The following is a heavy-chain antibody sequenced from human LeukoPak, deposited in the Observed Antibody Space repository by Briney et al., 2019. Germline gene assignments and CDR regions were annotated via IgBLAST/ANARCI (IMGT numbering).Heavy chain of an antibody. CDR2: IYSGGTT. D-gene: IGHD5-12*01. Sequence: GGSLRLSCAVSGFTVSGNYMSCVRQAPGKGLEWVSVIYSGGTTYYADSVKGRFTISRDNSKNTLYLQMTSLRAEDTAVYYCARGYNGYDPFDYWGQGTLVTVSS. J-gene: IGHJ4*02. CDR3: ARGYNGYDPFDY. V-gene: IGHV3-66*01. CDR1: GFTVSGNY.